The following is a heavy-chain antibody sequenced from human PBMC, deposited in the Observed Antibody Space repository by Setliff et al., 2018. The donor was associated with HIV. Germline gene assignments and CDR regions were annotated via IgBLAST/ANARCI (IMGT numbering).Heavy chain of an antibody. J-gene: IGHJ6*03. D-gene: IGHD5-12*01. CDR3: ARQGGYSGYGFYYYYYYMDV. Sequence: PSETLSLTCTVSGGSISRNSYYWGWIRQPPGKGLEWIGSIYYSGSTYYNPSLKSRVTISVDASKNQFSLKLSSVTAADTAVYYCARQGGYSGYGFYYYYYYMDVWGKGTTVTVS. V-gene: IGHV4-39*01. CDR2: IYYSGST. CDR1: GGSISRNSYY.